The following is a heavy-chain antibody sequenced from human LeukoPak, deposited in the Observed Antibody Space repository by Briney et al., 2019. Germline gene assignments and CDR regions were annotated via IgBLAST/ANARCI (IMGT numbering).Heavy chain of an antibody. J-gene: IGHJ5*02. D-gene: IGHD2-2*02. V-gene: IGHV4-38-2*02. Sequence: LSETLSLTCTVSGYSISSGYYWGWIRQPPGKGLEWIGSIYHSGSTYYNPSLKSRVTISVDTSKNQFSLKLSSVTAADTAVYYCARIVVPAAILNWFDPWGQGTLVTVSS. CDR2: IYHSGST. CDR3: ARIVVPAAILNWFDP. CDR1: GYSISSGYY.